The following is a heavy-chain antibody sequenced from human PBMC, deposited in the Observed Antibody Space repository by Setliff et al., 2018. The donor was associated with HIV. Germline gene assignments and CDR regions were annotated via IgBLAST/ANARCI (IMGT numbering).Heavy chain of an antibody. D-gene: IGHD3-10*02. V-gene: IGHV1-2*02. J-gene: IGHJ5*02. Sequence: ASVKVSCKASGYTFIGHYIHWVRQAFGQGLEWMGWINPNSGDTKYAQKFQDRVSLTRDTSLSTAYMELSSLTSDDTAIYYCARDMFEIWERRLAKGDEFDPWGQGSLVTVPQ. CDR3: ARDMFEIWERRLAKGDEFDP. CDR1: GYTFIGHY. CDR2: INPNSGDT.